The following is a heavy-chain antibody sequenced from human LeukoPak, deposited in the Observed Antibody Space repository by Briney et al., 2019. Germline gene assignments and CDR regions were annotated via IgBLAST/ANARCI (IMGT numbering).Heavy chain of an antibody. Sequence: PSETLSLTCTASGGSISSYYWSWIRQPPGKGLEWIGYIYYSGSTNYNPSLKSRVTISVDTSKNQFSLKLSSVTAADTAVYYCASQKDAASGSYFDWGQGTLVTVSS. CDR1: GGSISSYY. D-gene: IGHD1-26*01. CDR3: ASQKDAASGSYFD. V-gene: IGHV4-59*08. J-gene: IGHJ4*02. CDR2: IYYSGST.